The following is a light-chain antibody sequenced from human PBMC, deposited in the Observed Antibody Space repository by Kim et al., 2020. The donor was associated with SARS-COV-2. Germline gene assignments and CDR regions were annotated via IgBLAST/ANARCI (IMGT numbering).Light chain of an antibody. CDR2: MSN. CDR1: SSNIGSNT. CDR3: VVWDDSLNAVV. V-gene: IGLV1-44*01. J-gene: IGLJ2*01. Sequence: ELTQPPSTSGTPGQRVTISCFGSSSNIGSNTVNWYQHLPGTAPKLLIYMSNQRPSGVPDRFSGSKSGTSASLAISGLQSADEADYYCVVWDDSLNAVVFGGGSKVTVL.